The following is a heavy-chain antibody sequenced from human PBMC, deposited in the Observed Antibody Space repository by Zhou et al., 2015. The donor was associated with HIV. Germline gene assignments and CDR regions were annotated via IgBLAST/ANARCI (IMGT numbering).Heavy chain of an antibody. CDR1: GGTFSSYA. Sequence: QVQLVQSGAEVKKPGSSVKVSCKASGGTFSSYAISWVRQAPGQGLEWMGWISAYNGNTNYAQKLQGRVTMTTDTSTSTAYMELRSLRSDDTAVYYCARDAPYYDFWSGYGEDYYYYGMDVWGQGTTVTVSS. CDR3: ARDAPYYDFWSGYGEDYYYYGMDV. CDR2: ISAYNGNT. D-gene: IGHD3-3*01. V-gene: IGHV1-18*01. J-gene: IGHJ6*02.